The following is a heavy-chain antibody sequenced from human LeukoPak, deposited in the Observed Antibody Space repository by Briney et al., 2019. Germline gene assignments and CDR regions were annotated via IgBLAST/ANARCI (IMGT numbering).Heavy chain of an antibody. CDR2: INSGSGTNI. J-gene: IGHJ4*02. CDR3: ARGTFSPDN. V-gene: IGHV3-48*03. Sequence: GGSLRLSCAASGFSFSSYEMIWVRQAPGKGLEWISYINSGSGTNIFYAESVKGRFTISRDNAKNSLYLQMNTLRAEDTAVYYCARGTFSPDNWGQGTLVTVAS. D-gene: IGHD2/OR15-2a*01. CDR1: GFSFSSYE.